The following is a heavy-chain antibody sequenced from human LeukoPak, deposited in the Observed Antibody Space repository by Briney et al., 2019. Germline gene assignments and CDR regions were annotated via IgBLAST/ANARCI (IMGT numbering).Heavy chain of an antibody. CDR1: GYTFTSYG. V-gene: IGHV1-8*02. Sequence: ASVKVSCNASGYTFTSYGISWVRQATGHGLEWMGWMNPISGNTGYAQKFQGRATMTRNTSISTAYMELSSLRSEDTAVYYCARSLVLSYYDILTGPLSGYYYYYMDVWGKGTTVTISS. CDR3: ARSLVLSYYDILTGPLSGYYYYYMDV. D-gene: IGHD3-9*01. CDR2: MNPISGNT. J-gene: IGHJ6*03.